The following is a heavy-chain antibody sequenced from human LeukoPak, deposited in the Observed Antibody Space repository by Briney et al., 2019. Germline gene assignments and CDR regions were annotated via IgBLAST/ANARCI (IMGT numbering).Heavy chain of an antibody. V-gene: IGHV1-2*02. Sequence: ASVKVSFKASGFTFHAYNIHWVRPAPGQGLEWMGWINPKSGGANYAQKFQGRVTMTWDTSISTAYMELSRLRSDDTAVYYCAREYILTAYYGDYWGQGTLVTVSS. D-gene: IGHD3-9*01. CDR1: GFTFHAYN. CDR2: INPKSGGA. J-gene: IGHJ4*02. CDR3: AREYILTAYYGDY.